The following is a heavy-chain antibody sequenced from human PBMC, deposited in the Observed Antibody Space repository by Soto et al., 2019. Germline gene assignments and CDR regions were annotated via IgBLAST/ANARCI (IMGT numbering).Heavy chain of an antibody. V-gene: IGHV4-59*01. J-gene: IGHJ3*02. D-gene: IGHD3-10*01. CDR2: IYYSGST. CDR1: GGSISSYY. Sequence: SETLSLTCPVAGGSISSYYWSWIRQPPGKGLEWIGYIYYSGSTNYNPSLKSRVTISVDTSKNQFSLKLSSVTAADTAVYYCARVRITMVRGVIIDAFDIWGQGTMVTVSS. CDR3: ARVRITMVRGVIIDAFDI.